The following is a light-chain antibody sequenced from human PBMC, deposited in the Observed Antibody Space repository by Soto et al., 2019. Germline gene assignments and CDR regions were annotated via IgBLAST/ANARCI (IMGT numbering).Light chain of an antibody. CDR2: EVT. CDR1: SSDVGGYDY. J-gene: IGLJ2*01. CDR3: SSYAGINKVI. V-gene: IGLV2-8*01. Sequence: QSALTQPPSASGSPGQSVTISCTGTSSDVGGYDYVSWYQQQSGKAPKLIIYEVTKRPSGVPDRFSGSKSGNTASLTVSGLKAEDGADYYCSSYAGINKVIFGAGPKLPVL.